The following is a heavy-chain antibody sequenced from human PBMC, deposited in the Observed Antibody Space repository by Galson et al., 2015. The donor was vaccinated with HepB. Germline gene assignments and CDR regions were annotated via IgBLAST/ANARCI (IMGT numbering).Heavy chain of an antibody. D-gene: IGHD2-2*01. CDR2: ISAYSGNT. V-gene: IGHV1-18*01. Sequence: SVKVSCKASGYTFTSYGISWVRQAPGQGLEWMGWISAYSGNTNYAQKLQGRVTMTTDTSTSTAYMELRSLRSDDTAVYYCARDWGGPYIVVVPAAMVYFDYWGQGTLVTVSS. J-gene: IGHJ4*02. CDR1: GYTFTSYG. CDR3: ARDWGGPYIVVVPAAMVYFDY.